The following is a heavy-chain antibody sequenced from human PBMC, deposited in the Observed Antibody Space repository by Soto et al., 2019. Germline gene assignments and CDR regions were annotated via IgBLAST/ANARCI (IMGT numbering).Heavy chain of an antibody. CDR2: MNCNSGNT. Sequence: RASVKVSCKASGYTFINYDINWVRQAPGQGLEWMGWMNCNSGNTGYAQKFQGRVTMTRNTSVTTAYIDLSSLRSEDTAVYYCARGPWDDSSTYRIDYWGQGTLGTVYS. CDR1: GYTFINYD. V-gene: IGHV1-8*01. J-gene: IGHJ4*02. D-gene: IGHD3-22*01. CDR3: ARGPWDDSSTYRIDY.